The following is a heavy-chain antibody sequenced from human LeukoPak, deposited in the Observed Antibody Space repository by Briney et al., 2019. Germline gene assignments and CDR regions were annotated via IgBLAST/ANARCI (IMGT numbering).Heavy chain of an antibody. Sequence: QPGGSLRLSCTASGFTFSTFWMSWVRQAPGKGLEWVANIKQDASEKYYVDSVKGRFTISRDNAEPSLYLQMNSLRPEDTAVYYCARGGNWADYWGQGTLVTVSS. CDR1: GFTFSTFW. V-gene: IGHV3-7*03. CDR2: IKQDASEK. CDR3: ARGGNWADY. D-gene: IGHD7-27*01. J-gene: IGHJ4*02.